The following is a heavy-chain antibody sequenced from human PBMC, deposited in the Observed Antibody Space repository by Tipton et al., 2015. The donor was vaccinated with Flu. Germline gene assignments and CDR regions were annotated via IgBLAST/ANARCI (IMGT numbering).Heavy chain of an antibody. CDR3: ARHTGDSVRGVIDY. Sequence: GLVKPSGTLSLTCAVSGGSISSGFWWSWVRQPPGKGLEWIGEIFHSRSTKYNPSLKSRVTISVDTSKNQFSLEMRSVTAADTAVYYCARHTGDSVRGVIDYWGQGTLVTVSS. CDR1: GGSISSGFW. CDR2: IFHSRST. J-gene: IGHJ4*02. V-gene: IGHV4-4*02. D-gene: IGHD3-10*02.